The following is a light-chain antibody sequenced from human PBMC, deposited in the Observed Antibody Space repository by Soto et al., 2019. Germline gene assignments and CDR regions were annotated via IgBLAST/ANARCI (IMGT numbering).Light chain of an antibody. CDR2: GAS. Sequence: EIVMTQSPATLSVSPGERATLSCRASQSVSSNLAWYQQKPGQAPRLLIYGASTRATGIPARFSGSGSGTEFTLTISSLQSEDFAVYYWQQYKNWPPWTFGQGNKVEIK. V-gene: IGKV3-15*01. CDR1: QSVSSN. CDR3: QQYKNWPPWT. J-gene: IGKJ1*01.